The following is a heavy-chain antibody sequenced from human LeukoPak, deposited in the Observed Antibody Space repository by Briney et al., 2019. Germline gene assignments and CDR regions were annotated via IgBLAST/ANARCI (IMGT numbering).Heavy chain of an antibody. CDR3: GRGGKVEQLVLAR. J-gene: IGHJ4*02. Sequence: GGSLRLSCAASGFTFDDYAMHWVRQAPGKGLEWVSGISWNSGSIGYADSVKGQFTISRDNAKNSLYLQMNSLRAEDTAVYYCGRGGKVEQLVLARWGQGSLVTVSS. D-gene: IGHD6-13*01. CDR2: ISWNSGSI. CDR1: GFTFDDYA. V-gene: IGHV3-9*01.